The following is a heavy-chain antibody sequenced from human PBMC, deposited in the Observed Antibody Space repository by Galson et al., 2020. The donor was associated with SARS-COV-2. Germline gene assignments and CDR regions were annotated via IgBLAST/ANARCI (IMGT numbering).Heavy chain of an antibody. D-gene: IGHD5-18*01. Sequence: TGGSLRLSCAASGFTVSSNYMSWVRQAPGKGLEWVSVIYSGGSTYYADSVKGRFTISRDNSKNTLYLQMNSLRAEDTAVYYCARVRSLAMVTEYFDYWGQGTLVTVSS. J-gene: IGHJ4*02. CDR3: ARVRSLAMVTEYFDY. V-gene: IGHV3-66*01. CDR2: IYSGGST. CDR1: GFTVSSNY.